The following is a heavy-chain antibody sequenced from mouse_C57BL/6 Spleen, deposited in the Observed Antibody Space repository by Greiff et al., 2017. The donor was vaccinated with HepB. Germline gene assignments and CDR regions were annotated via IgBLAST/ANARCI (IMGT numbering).Heavy chain of an antibody. V-gene: IGHV1-26*01. Sequence: EVQLQQSGPELVKPGASVKISCKASGYTFTDYYMNWVKQSHGKSLEWIGDINPNNGGTSYNQKFKGKATLTVDKSSSTAYMELRSLTSEDSAVYYCARLIDGYYEGYYFDYWGQGTTLTVSS. CDR1: GYTFTDYY. D-gene: IGHD2-3*01. J-gene: IGHJ2*01. CDR2: INPNNGGT. CDR3: ARLIDGYYEGYYFDY.